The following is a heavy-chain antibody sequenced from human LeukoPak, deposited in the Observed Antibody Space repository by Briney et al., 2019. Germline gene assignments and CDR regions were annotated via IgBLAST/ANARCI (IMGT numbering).Heavy chain of an antibody. CDR3: ARGRYDILTGWGSYYYYYMDV. CDR2: IYYSGST. D-gene: IGHD3-9*01. CDR1: GGSISSSSYY. V-gene: IGHV4-39*07. J-gene: IGHJ6*03. Sequence: SETLSLTCTVSGGSISSSSYYWGWIRQPPGKGLEWIGSIYYSGSTYYNPSLKSRVTISVDTSKNQFSLKLSSVTAADTAVYYCARGRYDILTGWGSYYYYYMDVWGKGTTVTVSS.